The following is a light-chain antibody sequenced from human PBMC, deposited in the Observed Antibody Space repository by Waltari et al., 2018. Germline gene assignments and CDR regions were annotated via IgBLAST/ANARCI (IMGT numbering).Light chain of an antibody. J-gene: IGKJ1*01. CDR3: QKYGTRPAT. CDR2: DAS. V-gene: IGKV3-20*01. CDR1: QSVSRT. Sequence: EIVLTPSTGTLSLSPGARATLSCRASQSVSRTLAWYQQKPGQAPRLLIYDASSRATGIPDRFSGSGSGTDFSLTISRLEPEDFAVYYCQKYGTRPATFGQGTKVEVK.